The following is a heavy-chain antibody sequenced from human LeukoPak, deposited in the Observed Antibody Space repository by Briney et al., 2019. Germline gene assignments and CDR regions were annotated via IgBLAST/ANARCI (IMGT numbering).Heavy chain of an antibody. CDR2: ISGGGGST. CDR3: ASGVTRYYFDY. V-gene: IGHV3-23*01. D-gene: IGHD3-10*01. CDR1: GFTFSSYA. Sequence: GGSLRLSCAASGFTFSSYAMSWVRQSPGKGLEWVSAISGGGGSTYYADSVKGRFTISRDNSKNTLYLQMNSLRAEDTAVYYCASGVTRYYFDYWGQGTLVTVSS. J-gene: IGHJ4*02.